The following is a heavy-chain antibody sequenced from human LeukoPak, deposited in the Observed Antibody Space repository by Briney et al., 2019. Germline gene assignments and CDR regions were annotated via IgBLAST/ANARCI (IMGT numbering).Heavy chain of an antibody. D-gene: IGHD5-24*01. CDR2: IIPILGIA. CDR3: AREQMATPPYYFDY. J-gene: IGHJ4*02. CDR1: GYIFTGYF. V-gene: IGHV1-69*04. Sequence: GASVKVSCKASGYIFTGYFMHWVRQAPGQGLEWMGRIIPILGIANYAQKFQGRVTITADKSTSTAYMELSSLRSEDTAVYYCAREQMATPPYYFDYWGQGTLVTVSS.